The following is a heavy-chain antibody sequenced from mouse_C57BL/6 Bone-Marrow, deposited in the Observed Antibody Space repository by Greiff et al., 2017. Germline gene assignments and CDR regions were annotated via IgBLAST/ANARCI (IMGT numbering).Heavy chain of an antibody. CDR1: GYTFTRYW. V-gene: IGHV1-59*01. D-gene: IGHD3-1*01. Sequence: QVQLQQPGAELVRPGTSVKLSCKASGYTFTRYWLHWVKQRPGQGLEWIGVIDPSDSSTNYNQKFKGKATLTVDTSSSTAYMQLSSLTSEDSAVDYCARSGYPAWFAYWGQGTLVTVSA. CDR3: ARSGYPAWFAY. CDR2: IDPSDSST. J-gene: IGHJ3*01.